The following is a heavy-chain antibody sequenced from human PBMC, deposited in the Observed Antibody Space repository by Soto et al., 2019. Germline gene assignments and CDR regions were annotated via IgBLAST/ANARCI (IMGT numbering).Heavy chain of an antibody. CDR1: GFTFSSYS. CDR2: ISSSSSYI. CDR3: ARDRGGDLKAFDI. Sequence: EVQLVESGGGLVKPGGSLRLSCAASGFTFSSYSMNWVRQAPGKGLEWVSSISSSSSYIYYADSVKGRFTISRDHAKNSMLLKMDSRRAEDTAVYYCARDRGGDLKAFDIWGQGTMVTVSS. D-gene: IGHD3-10*01. V-gene: IGHV3-21*01. J-gene: IGHJ3*02.